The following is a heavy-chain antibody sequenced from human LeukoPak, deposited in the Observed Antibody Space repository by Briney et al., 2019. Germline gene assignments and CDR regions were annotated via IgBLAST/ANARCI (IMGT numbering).Heavy chain of an antibody. CDR1: GGSISSGDYY. V-gene: IGHV4-30-4*01. D-gene: IGHD5-18*01. CDR2: IYYSGST. J-gene: IGHJ4*02. Sequence: PSETLSLTCTVSGGSISSGDYYWSWIRQPPGKGLEWIGYIYYSGSTYYNPSLKSRVTISAGTSKNQFSLKLSSVTAADTAVYYCARGYSYGRRPYYFDYWGQGTLVTVSS. CDR3: ARGYSYGRRPYYFDY.